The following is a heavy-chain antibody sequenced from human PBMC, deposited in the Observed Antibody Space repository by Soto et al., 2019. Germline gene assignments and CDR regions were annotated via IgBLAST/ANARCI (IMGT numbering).Heavy chain of an antibody. Sequence: QLQLQESGSGLVKPSQTLSLTCAVSGGSISSGGSSWTWIRQPPGKGLEWIGYIYHSGSTYYNPSXXXRXTISXXXXXXXXXXXXXXXXXXXXXXXXXXXXXXVNFDSWGQGTLVTVSS. V-gene: IGHV4-30-2*01. CDR2: IYHSGST. J-gene: IGHJ4*02. D-gene: IGHD3-22*01. CDR3: XXXXXVNFDS. CDR1: GGSISSGGSS.